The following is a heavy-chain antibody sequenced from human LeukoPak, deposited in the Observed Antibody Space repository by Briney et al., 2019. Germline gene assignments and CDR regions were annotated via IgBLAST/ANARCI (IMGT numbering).Heavy chain of an antibody. J-gene: IGHJ4*02. Sequence: ASVKVSCKASGYTFTSYYMHWVRQAPGQGLEWMGIINPSGGSTSYAQKFRGRVTMTRDTSTSTVYMELSSLRSEDTAVYYCAREGGKITFGGVTSFDYWGQGTLVTVSS. D-gene: IGHD3-16*01. CDR2: INPSGGST. CDR3: AREGGKITFGGVTSFDY. V-gene: IGHV1-46*01. CDR1: GYTFTSYY.